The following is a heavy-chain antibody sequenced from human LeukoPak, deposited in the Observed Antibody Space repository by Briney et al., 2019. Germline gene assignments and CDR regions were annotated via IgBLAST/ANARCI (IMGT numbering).Heavy chain of an antibody. D-gene: IGHD4-17*01. J-gene: IGHJ6*03. CDR1: GFTLSSYA. V-gene: IGHV3-23*01. Sequence: PGGSLRLSCAASGFTLSSYAMSWVRQAPGKGLEWVSAISGSGGSTYYADSVKGRFTISRENSKNTLYLQMNSLRAEDTVVYYCAVTTDYYYMDVWGKGTTVTVSS. CDR2: ISGSGGST. CDR3: AVTTDYYYMDV.